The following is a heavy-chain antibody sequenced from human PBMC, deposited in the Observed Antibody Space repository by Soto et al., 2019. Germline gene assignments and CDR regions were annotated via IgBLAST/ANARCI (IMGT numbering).Heavy chain of an antibody. CDR2: INPSGGST. Sequence: ASVKVSCKASGYTFTSYYMHWVRQAPGQGLEWMGIINPSGGSTSYAQKFQGRVTMTRDTSTSTVYMELSSLRSEDTAVYYCARGVVLRYFDWLLRFDYWGQGTLVTVLL. J-gene: IGHJ4*02. CDR3: ARGVVLRYFDWLLRFDY. D-gene: IGHD3-9*01. CDR1: GYTFTSYY. V-gene: IGHV1-46*01.